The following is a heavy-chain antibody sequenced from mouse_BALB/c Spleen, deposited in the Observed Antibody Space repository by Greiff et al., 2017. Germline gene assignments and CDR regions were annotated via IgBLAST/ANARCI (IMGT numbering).Heavy chain of an antibody. V-gene: IGHV5-17*02. CDR2: ISSGSSTI. J-gene: IGHJ1*01. Sequence: EVKLVESGGGLVQPGGSRKLSCAASGFTFSSFGMHWVRQAPEKGLEWVAYISSGSSTIYYADTVKGRFTISRDNPKNTLFLQMTSLRSEDTAMYYCARDDGYYVHFDVWGAGTTVTVSS. CDR1: GFTFSSFG. CDR3: ARDDGYYVHFDV. D-gene: IGHD2-3*01.